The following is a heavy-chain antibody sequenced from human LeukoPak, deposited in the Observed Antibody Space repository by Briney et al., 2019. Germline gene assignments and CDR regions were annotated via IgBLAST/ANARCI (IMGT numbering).Heavy chain of an antibody. CDR2: FYVGGAT. D-gene: IGHD5-24*01. Sequence: QTGGSLRLSCAASGFTFSSYAMSWVRQAPGKGLEWVSVFYVGGATYYADSVKGRFTISRDNSENTLYLQMKSLRAEDTAVYYCARGDGYNFFDYWGQGTLVTVSS. CDR3: ARGDGYNFFDY. V-gene: IGHV3-23*03. J-gene: IGHJ4*02. CDR1: GFTFSSYA.